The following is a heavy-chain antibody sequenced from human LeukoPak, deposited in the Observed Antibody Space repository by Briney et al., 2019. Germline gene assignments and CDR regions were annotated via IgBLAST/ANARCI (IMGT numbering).Heavy chain of an antibody. V-gene: IGHV5-51*01. Sequence: AAALIISSKGSGYSITSDCIGGGRPMPRKGLEWRGIIYPCGSDTCYSPSFQGQVTISADTSISTAYLQWSRLKASDTAMYYCARLRDYGDTLGGFDYWGQGTLVTVSS. CDR2: IYPCGSDT. J-gene: IGHJ4*02. CDR3: ARLRDYGDTLGGFDY. D-gene: IGHD4-17*01. CDR1: GYSITSDC.